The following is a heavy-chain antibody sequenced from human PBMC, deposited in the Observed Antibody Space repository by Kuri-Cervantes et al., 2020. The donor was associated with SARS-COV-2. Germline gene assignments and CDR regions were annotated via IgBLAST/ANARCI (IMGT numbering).Heavy chain of an antibody. CDR2: ISYDGSKK. CDR1: GFTFSSYA. J-gene: IGHJ4*02. V-gene: IGHV3-30*04. CDR3: ARDPYYYGDYPDY. D-gene: IGHD3-16*01. Sequence: GGSLRLSCAASGFTFSSYAMHWVRQAPGKGLEWVAVISYDGSKKYYAESVKGRFTISRDNSKNTMYLQMNSLRAEDTAVYYCARDPYYYGDYPDYCGQGTLVVVSS.